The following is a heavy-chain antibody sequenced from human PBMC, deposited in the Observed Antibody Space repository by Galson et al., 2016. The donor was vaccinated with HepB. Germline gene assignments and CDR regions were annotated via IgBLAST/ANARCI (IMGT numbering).Heavy chain of an antibody. V-gene: IGHV1-69*06. CDR2: IIPILDTA. J-gene: IGHJ6*02. CDR3: SRPHYYGSGSYGYYSGMDV. CDR1: GGTFSSYA. Sequence: SVKVSCKASGGTFSSYALSWVRQAPGQGLEWMGGIIPILDTANYAQKFQGRVTITADKSTSTAYMELSSLRSEDTAVYYFSRPHYYGSGSYGYYSGMDVWGQGTTVTVAS. D-gene: IGHD3-10*01.